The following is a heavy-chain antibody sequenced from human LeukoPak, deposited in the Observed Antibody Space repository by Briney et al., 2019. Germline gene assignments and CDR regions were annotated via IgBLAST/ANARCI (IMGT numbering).Heavy chain of an antibody. V-gene: IGHV3-13*01. Sequence: GGSLRLSCAASGFTFSSYDMHWVRQAPGRGLEWVSAIGIAGDTYYPDSVKGRFTISRENAMYLQMNSLKDGDTAVYYCIRGGIQVSGIDAFDIWGQGTVVTVSS. CDR1: GFTFSSYD. CDR2: IGIAGDT. J-gene: IGHJ3*02. CDR3: IRGGIQVSGIDAFDI. D-gene: IGHD5/OR15-5a*01.